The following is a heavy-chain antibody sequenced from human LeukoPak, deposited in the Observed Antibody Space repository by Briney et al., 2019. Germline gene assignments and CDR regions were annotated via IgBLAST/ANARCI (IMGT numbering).Heavy chain of an antibody. CDR1: GFTFDDYD. CDR2: ISWNSGSI. D-gene: IGHD1-14*01. J-gene: IGHJ6*02. Sequence: GGSLRLSCAAYGFTFDDYDMHWVRHAPGKGLEWVSGISWNSGSINYADSVKGRFNIYRDNANNSLYLHMHSLVAVYTALYYCAQDPGILVWGQGPTVTLSS. V-gene: IGHV3-9*01. CDR3: AQDPGILV.